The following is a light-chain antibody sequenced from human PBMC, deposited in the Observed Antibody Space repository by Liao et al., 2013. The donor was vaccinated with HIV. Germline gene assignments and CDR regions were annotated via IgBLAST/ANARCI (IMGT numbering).Light chain of an antibody. V-gene: IGLV3-1*01. CDR2: QDT. CDR1: KLGAKY. J-gene: IGLJ1*01. Sequence: SYVLTQPPSVSVAPGKTASITCSGDKLGAKYACWYQQKPGQSPVLVIYQDTKRPSGIPERFSGSNSGNTATLTISGTQTLDEADYYCQAWDSGTPNYVFGTGTKVTVL. CDR3: QAWDSGTPNYV.